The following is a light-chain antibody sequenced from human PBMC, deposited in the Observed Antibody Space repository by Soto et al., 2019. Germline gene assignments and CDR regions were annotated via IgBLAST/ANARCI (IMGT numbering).Light chain of an antibody. CDR1: SGDIGDYNY. V-gene: IGLV2-14*01. CDR3: CSYTRSGTLI. J-gene: IGLJ1*01. CDR2: DVS. Sequence: QSVLTQPASVSGSPGQSITISCVGTSGDIGDYNYVSWYQQQPGKVPKVINYDVSNRPSGVSYRLTGTKSGNTASLTFSGLQAEDEADYYCCSYTRSGTLIFGTGTKVTVL.